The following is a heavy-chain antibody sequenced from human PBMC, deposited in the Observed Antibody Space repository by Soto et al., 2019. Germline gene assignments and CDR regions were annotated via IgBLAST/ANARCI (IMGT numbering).Heavy chain of an antibody. J-gene: IGHJ6*02. CDR2: IYPGDSDT. V-gene: IGHV5-51*01. CDR1: GYSFTSYW. CDR3: ARDGPYDYDFWSGYYVSQYYYYGMDV. D-gene: IGHD3-3*01. Sequence: EVQLVQSGAEVKKPGESLKISCKGSGYSFTSYWIGWVRQMPGKGLEWMGIIYPGDSDTRYSPSFQGQVTISADKSISTAYLQWSSLKASDTAMYYCARDGPYDYDFWSGYYVSQYYYYGMDVWGQGTTVTVSS.